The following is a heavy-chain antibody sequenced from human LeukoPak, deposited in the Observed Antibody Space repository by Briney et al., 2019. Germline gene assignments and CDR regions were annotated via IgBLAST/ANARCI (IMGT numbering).Heavy chain of an antibody. CDR1: GFTFDNND. Sequence: GGSLRLSCEVSGFTFDNNDMHWVRQSTGKGLEWVSAIGSAGYTYYAESVRGRFTITRDTAKQSLYLQMNSLRVEDTAVYHCVRQPDSARYGFDYWGRGTQVIVSS. CDR3: VRQPDSARYGFDY. V-gene: IGHV3-13*01. D-gene: IGHD1-14*01. J-gene: IGHJ4*02. CDR2: IGSAGYT.